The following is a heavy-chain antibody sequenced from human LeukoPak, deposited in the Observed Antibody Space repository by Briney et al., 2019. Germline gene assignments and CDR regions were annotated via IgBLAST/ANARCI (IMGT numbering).Heavy chain of an antibody. V-gene: IGHV1-2*02. J-gene: IGHJ4*02. CDR1: GYTFTGYY. D-gene: IGHD6-19*01. CDR3: ATGIPPSSGWYIDY. Sequence: ASVKVSCKASGYTFTGYYMHWVRQAPGQGLEWMGWINPNSGGTDYAQKFQGRVTMTRDTSISTAYMELSRLRSEDTAVYYCATGIPPSSGWYIDYWGQGTLVTVSS. CDR2: INPNSGGT.